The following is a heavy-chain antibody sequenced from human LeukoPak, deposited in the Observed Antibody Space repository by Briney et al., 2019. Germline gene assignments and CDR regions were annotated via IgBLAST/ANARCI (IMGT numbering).Heavy chain of an antibody. CDR3: ARPGIVGAPEYFDY. D-gene: IGHD1-26*01. J-gene: IGHJ4*02. CDR1: GGSISSSSYY. CDR2: IYYSGST. Sequence: SETLSLTCTVSGGSISSSSYYWGWIRQPPGKGLEWIGSIYYSGSTYYNPSLKSRFTISVDTAKNQFSLTLSSVTAADTAVYYCARPGIVGAPEYFDYWGQGTLVTVSS. V-gene: IGHV4-39*01.